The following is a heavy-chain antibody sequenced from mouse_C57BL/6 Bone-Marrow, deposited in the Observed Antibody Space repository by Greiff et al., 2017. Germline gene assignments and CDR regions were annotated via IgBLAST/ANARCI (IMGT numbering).Heavy chain of an antibody. D-gene: IGHD1-1*01. Sequence: QVQLQQPGAELVKPGASVKLSCKASGYTFTSYWMHWVKQRPGQGLEWIGMIHPNSGSTNYNEKFKSKATLTVDKSSITAYMQLSSLTSEDSAVYYCARYYPYRGAYWGQGTLVTVSA. J-gene: IGHJ3*01. CDR1: GYTFTSYW. CDR3: ARYYPYRGAY. V-gene: IGHV1-64*01. CDR2: IHPNSGST.